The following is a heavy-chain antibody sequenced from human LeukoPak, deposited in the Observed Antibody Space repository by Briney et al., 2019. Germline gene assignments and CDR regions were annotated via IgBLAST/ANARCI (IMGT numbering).Heavy chain of an antibody. V-gene: IGHV3-23*01. CDR2: ISGSASNT. Sequence: GGSLRLSCAASGFTFSSYAMSWVRQAPGKGLEWVSAISGSASNTYYTDSVQGRFTISRDNSKNTLFLQMNSLRAEDTAVYYCATEKGDSPDYWGQGTLVTVSS. D-gene: IGHD2-21*01. J-gene: IGHJ4*02. CDR1: GFTFSSYA. CDR3: ATEKGDSPDY.